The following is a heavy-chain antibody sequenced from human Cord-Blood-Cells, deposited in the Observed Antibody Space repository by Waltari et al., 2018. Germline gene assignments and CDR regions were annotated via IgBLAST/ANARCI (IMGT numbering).Heavy chain of an antibody. CDR1: GYSISSGYY. V-gene: IGHV4-38-2*02. J-gene: IGHJ4*02. CDR3: ARGVWSGYYTM. Sequence: QVQLQESGPGLVKPSETLYLTCTVSGYSISSGYYWGWIRQPPGKGLEWIGSIYHRGSTYYNPSLKSRVTISVDTSKNQFSLKLSSVTAADTAVYYCARGVWSGYYTMWGQGTLVTVSS. CDR2: IYHRGST. D-gene: IGHD3-3*01.